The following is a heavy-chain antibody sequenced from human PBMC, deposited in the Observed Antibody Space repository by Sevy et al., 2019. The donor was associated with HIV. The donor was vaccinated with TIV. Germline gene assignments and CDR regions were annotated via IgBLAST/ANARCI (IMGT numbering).Heavy chain of an antibody. V-gene: IGHV1-24*01. Sequence: AAVKVSCKVSGYTLSKLPMHWVRQAPRKGLERMGGFDPEDSETIYAQKFQGRVIMTEDTSSDTAYMELSSLRSEDTAVYYCATLDFWSDYPFYGVDVWGQGTTVTVSS. CDR1: GYTLSKLP. J-gene: IGHJ6*02. CDR2: FDPEDSET. CDR3: ATLDFWSDYPFYGVDV. D-gene: IGHD3-3*01.